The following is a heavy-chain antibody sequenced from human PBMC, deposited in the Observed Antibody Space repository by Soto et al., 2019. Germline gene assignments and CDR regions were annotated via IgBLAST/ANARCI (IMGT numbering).Heavy chain of an antibody. CDR3: ARGYYESSNYYSDWGIDY. CDR2: ISRSSTYI. V-gene: IGHV3-21*01. J-gene: IGHJ4*02. D-gene: IGHD3-22*01. CDR1: GFTFSSQS. Sequence: PGGSLRLSCAASGFTFSSQSMDWVRQAPGKGLEWVSSISRSSTYIYYADSVKGQFTISRDNAKNSLYLQMNSLRAEDTAVYYCARGYYESSNYYSDWGIDYWGQGTLVTVSS.